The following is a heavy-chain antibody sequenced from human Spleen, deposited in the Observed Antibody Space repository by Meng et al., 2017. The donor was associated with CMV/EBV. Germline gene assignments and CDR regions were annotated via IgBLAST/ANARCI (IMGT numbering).Heavy chain of an antibody. D-gene: IGHD6-13*01. CDR3: AKDVRPSIAAAGALFAS. Sequence: GESLKISCAASGFTFSSYSMHWVRQAPEKELEWVSSISTTSTYIYYAGSVRGRFTISRDNAKNSLYLQMNSLRPEDMAFYYCAKDVRPSIAAAGALFASWGQGALVTVSS. J-gene: IGHJ4*02. CDR2: ISTTSTYI. V-gene: IGHV3-21*04. CDR1: GFTFSSYS.